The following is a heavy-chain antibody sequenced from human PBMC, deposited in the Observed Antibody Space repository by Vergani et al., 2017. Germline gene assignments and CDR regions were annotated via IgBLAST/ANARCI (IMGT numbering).Heavy chain of an antibody. J-gene: IGHJ4*02. CDR1: GESFSSFY. CDR2: INNDGHT. V-gene: IGHV4-34*02. D-gene: IGHD3-10*01. CDR3: AIRPRVNLVGGEIVTKRTFDY. Sequence: QVQLQQWGAGVVKPSGTLSLTCAVFGESFSSFYWSWIRQPPGKGLEWIGEINNDGHTNYEPSLESRVTVSRDTAKNQFSLNLMSVTAADTAMYYCAIRPRVNLVGGEIVTKRTFDYRSQGSLVTVSS.